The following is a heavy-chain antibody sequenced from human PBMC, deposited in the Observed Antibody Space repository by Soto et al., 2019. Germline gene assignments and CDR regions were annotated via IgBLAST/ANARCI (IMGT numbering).Heavy chain of an antibody. V-gene: IGHV4-4*07. CDR3: AREKGYYYNAMDV. CDR2: IYGNGTT. Sequence: WTWIRQPAGKGLEYIGRIYGNGTTDYNPSLESRVSMSVDTSKNQIYLRLTSVTAADTAMYFCAREKGYYYNAMDVWGQGTTVAVS. J-gene: IGHJ6*02.